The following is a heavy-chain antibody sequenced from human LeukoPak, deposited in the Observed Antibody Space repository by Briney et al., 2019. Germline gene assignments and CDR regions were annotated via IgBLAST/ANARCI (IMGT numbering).Heavy chain of an antibody. V-gene: IGHV4-59*08. J-gene: IGHJ4*02. CDR3: ARLPLGYCSGGGCPSDY. Sequence: PSETLSLTCTVSGGSISSYYWSWIRQPPGKGLEWIGYIYYSGSTNYNPSLKSRVTISVDTSKNQFSLKLSSVTAADTAVYYCARLPLGYCSGGGCPSDYWGQGTLVTVSS. CDR1: GGSISSYY. CDR2: IYYSGST. D-gene: IGHD2-15*01.